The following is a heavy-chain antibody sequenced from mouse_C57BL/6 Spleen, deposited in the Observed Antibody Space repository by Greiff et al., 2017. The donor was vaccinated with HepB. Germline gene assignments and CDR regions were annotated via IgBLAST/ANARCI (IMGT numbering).Heavy chain of an antibody. CDR3: ARGGYGGNFLRGDYAMDY. J-gene: IGHJ4*01. CDR1: GFSLSTFGMG. D-gene: IGHD1-1*02. Sequence: VKLMESGPGILQPSQTLSLTCSFSGFSLSTFGMGVGWIRQPSGKGLEWLAHIWWDDDKYYNPALKSRLTISKDTSKNQVFLKIANVDTADTATYYCARGGYGGNFLRGDYAMDYWGQGTSVTVSS. CDR2: IWWDDDK. V-gene: IGHV8-8*01.